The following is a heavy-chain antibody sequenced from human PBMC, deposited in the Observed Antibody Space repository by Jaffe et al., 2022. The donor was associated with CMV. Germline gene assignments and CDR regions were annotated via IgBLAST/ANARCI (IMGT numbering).Heavy chain of an antibody. CDR3: ARFNYGDLRSSFYWYFDL. D-gene: IGHD4-17*01. V-gene: IGHV3-48*02. CDR1: GFTFSSYS. CDR2: ISSSSSTI. J-gene: IGHJ2*01. Sequence: EVQLVESGGGLVQPGGSLRLSCAASGFTFSSYSMNWVRQAPGKGLEWVSYISSSSSTIYYADSVKGRFTISRDNAKNSLYLQMNSLRDEDTAVYYCARFNYGDLRSSFYWYFDLWGRGTLVTVSS.